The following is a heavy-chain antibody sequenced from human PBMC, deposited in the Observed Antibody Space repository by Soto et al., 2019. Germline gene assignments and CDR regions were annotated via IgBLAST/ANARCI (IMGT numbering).Heavy chain of an antibody. CDR2: MNPNSGNT. Sequence: QVQLVQSGAEVKKPGASVKVSCKASGYTFTSYDINWVRQATGQGLEWMGWMNPNSGNTGYAQKFQARVTMTRNTSINTAYMALSSLRSEDTAVYYCASERSGGARFDPWGQGTLVTVSS. D-gene: IGHD3-16*01. CDR1: GYTFTSYD. V-gene: IGHV1-8*01. CDR3: ASERSGGARFDP. J-gene: IGHJ5*02.